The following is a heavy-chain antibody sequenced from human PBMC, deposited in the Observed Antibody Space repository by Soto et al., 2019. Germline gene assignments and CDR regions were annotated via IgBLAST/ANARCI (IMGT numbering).Heavy chain of an antibody. Sequence: SVKVSCKSSGRTFSSYAISWVRQAPGQGLEWMGGIIPIFGTANYAQKFQGRVTITADESTSTAYMELSSLRSEDTAVYYCARARFLEWFLDYWGQGTLVTVSS. CDR1: GRTFSSYA. CDR2: IIPIFGTA. J-gene: IGHJ4*02. V-gene: IGHV1-69*13. CDR3: ARARFLEWFLDY. D-gene: IGHD3-3*01.